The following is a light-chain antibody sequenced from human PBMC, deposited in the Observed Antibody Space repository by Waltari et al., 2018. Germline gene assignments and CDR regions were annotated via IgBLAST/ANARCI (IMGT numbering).Light chain of an antibody. J-gene: IGLJ3*02. Sequence: YELTQPPSVSVSPGQTARNNCSVAALPKNYAFWYQQKSGQATVLVIYDDDKRPSGIPERFSGSSSGSMATLTITGAQVGDEADYYCYSADGSGDLGVFGGGTKVTVL. CDR3: YSADGSGDLGV. CDR1: ALPKNY. CDR2: DDD. V-gene: IGLV3-10*01.